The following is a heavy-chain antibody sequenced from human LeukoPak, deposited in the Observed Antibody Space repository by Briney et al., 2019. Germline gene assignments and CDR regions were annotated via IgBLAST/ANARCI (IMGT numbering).Heavy chain of an antibody. Sequence: GGSLRLSCAASGFTFSSYWMSWVRQAPGKGLEWVANIKQDGSEKYYVDSVKGRFTISRDNAKNSLYLQMNSLGAEDTAVYYSARVRYSYGNPSYYFDYWGQGTLVSVSS. CDR2: IKQDGSEK. CDR3: ARVRYSYGNPSYYFDY. D-gene: IGHD5-18*01. V-gene: IGHV3-7*01. CDR1: GFTFSSYW. J-gene: IGHJ4*02.